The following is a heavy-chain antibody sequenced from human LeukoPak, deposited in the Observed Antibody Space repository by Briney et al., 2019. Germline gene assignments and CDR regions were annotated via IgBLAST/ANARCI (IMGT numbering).Heavy chain of an antibody. V-gene: IGHV4-39*01. CDR3: ASPGTRSSGDRIFYF. CDR1: GGSISSSSYH. J-gene: IGHJ4*02. Sequence: SETLSLTCTVSGGSISSSSYHWGWIRQPPGKGLEWIGTIDYSGDTYFNPSLKSRVTISVDTSKNQFSLNLNSVTAADTAVYYCASPGTRSSGDRIFYFWGQGTLVTVSS. CDR2: IDYSGDT. D-gene: IGHD6-25*01.